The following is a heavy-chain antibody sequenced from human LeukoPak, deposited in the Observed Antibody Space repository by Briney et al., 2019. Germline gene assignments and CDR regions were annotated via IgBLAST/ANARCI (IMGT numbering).Heavy chain of an antibody. CDR2: INPNSGGT. J-gene: IGHJ4*02. Sequence: ASVKVSCKASGYTFTGYYMHWVRQAPGQGLEWMGWINPNSGGTNYAQKFQGRVTMTRDTSISTAYMELSRLRSDDTAVYYCARSSGGYSWDYFDYWGQGTLVTVSS. CDR1: GYTFTGYY. V-gene: IGHV1-2*02. D-gene: IGHD1-26*01. CDR3: ARSSGGYSWDYFDY.